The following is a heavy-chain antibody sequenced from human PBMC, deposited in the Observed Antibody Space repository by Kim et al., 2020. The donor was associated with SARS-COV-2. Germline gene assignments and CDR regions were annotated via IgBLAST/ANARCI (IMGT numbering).Heavy chain of an antibody. CDR3: ARVDSSCHYFWIDY. D-gene: IGHD3-22*01. CDR1: GFAFSSYR. Sequence: GGSLRLSCGASGFAFSSYRMHWVRQAPGQGLKWVAIITRDGSNERYVASVRGRFTISRDNSLNTLYLQMNNLSAEDTAVYFCARVDSSCHYFWIDYWGQG. CDR2: ITRDGSNE. V-gene: IGHV3-74*01. J-gene: IGHJ4*02.